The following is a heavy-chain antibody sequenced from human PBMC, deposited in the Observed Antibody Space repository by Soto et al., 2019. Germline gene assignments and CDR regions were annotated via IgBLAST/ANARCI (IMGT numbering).Heavy chain of an antibody. CDR3: ARRFDS. J-gene: IGHJ4*02. CDR2: IYYSGST. CDR1: GGSINNYY. V-gene: IGHV4-59*01. Sequence: SETLSLTCTVSGGSINNYYWNWIRQPPGKGLEWIGYIYYSGSTNYNPSLKSRVTISVDTSKNQFSLKLSSVTTADTAVYYCARRFDSCGQGTLVTVSS.